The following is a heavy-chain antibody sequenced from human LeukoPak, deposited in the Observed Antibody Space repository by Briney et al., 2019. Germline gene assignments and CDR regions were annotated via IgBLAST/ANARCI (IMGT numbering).Heavy chain of an antibody. V-gene: IGHV4-39*07. Sequence: SETLSLTCTVSGGSISSSSYYWGWIRQPPGKGLEWIGSIYYSGSTYYNPSLKSRVTISVDTSKNQFSLKLSSVTAADTAVYYCARHAPITMVRGHRKRRPAYFDYWGQGTLVTVSS. J-gene: IGHJ4*02. CDR3: ARHAPITMVRGHRKRRPAYFDY. CDR1: GGSISSSSYY. CDR2: IYYSGST. D-gene: IGHD3-10*01.